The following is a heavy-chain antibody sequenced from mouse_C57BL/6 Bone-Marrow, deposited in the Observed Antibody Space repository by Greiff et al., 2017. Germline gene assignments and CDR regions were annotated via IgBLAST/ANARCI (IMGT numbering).Heavy chain of an antibody. CDR1: GFTFSSYA. D-gene: IGHD1-2*01. CDR3: TITTAHYFDD. V-gene: IGHV5-9-1*02. CDR2: ISSGGDYI. J-gene: IGHJ2*01. Sequence: EVMLVESGEGLVKPGGSLKLSCAASGFTFSSYAMSWVRQTPEKRLEWVAYISSGGDYIYYADTVKGRFPISRDNARNTLYLQMSSLKSEDTAMYYCTITTAHYFDDWGQGTTLTVSS.